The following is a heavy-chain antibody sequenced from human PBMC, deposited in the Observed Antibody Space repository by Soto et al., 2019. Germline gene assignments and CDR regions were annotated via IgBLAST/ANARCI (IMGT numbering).Heavy chain of an antibody. J-gene: IGHJ4*02. CDR2: INPSGGST. CDR1: GYTFTSYY. Sequence: QVQLVQSGAEVKKPGASVKVSCKASGYTFTSYYMHWVRQAPGQGLEWMGIINPSGGSTSYAQKYQGRGTMTSDTSTSTGYMELSSLRSEGTAVYSCASPEGLWGQGTLVTVSS. CDR3: ASPEGL. V-gene: IGHV1-46*01.